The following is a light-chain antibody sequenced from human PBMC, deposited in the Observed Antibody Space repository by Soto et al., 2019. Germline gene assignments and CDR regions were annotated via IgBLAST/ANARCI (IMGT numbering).Light chain of an antibody. V-gene: IGKV1-39*01. CDR2: GAS. CDR1: HPISNY. Sequence: DIPMTQSPSSLSASVGDRVTITCRASHPISNYLNWYQHRPGKAPKLLIYGASTLQSGVPSRFSGSESGTDFTLTITSLQPEDCATYYCQQTYATPFTFGQGTRLEIK. CDR3: QQTYATPFT. J-gene: IGKJ5*01.